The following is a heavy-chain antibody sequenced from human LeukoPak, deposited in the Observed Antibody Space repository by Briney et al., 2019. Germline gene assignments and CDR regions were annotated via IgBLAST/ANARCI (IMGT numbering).Heavy chain of an antibody. V-gene: IGHV3-30*02. D-gene: IGHD3-3*01. CDR3: AKAPIESITIFGVAPLYFDY. Sequence: GGSLRLSCAASGLTFSSYAMSWVRQAPGKGLEWVAFIRYDGSNKYYADSVKGRFTISRDNSKNTLYLQMNSLRAEDTAVYYCAKAPIESITIFGVAPLYFDYWGQGTLVTVSS. CDR2: IRYDGSNK. CDR1: GLTFSSYA. J-gene: IGHJ4*02.